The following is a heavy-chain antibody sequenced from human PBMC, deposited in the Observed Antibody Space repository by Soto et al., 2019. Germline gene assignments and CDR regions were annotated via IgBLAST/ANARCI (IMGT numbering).Heavy chain of an antibody. J-gene: IGHJ4*02. CDR2: ISYDGSSK. CDR3: VRTSSWYMMVDF. Sequence: QVQLVESGGGVVQPGMSLRLSCAASGFTFSSYVMHWVRQAPGKGLEWVAVISYDGSSKYYADSVKGRFTVSRDNSKNALYLQMNSLRSEDTAVYYCVRTSSWYMMVDFWGQGTLVTVYS. D-gene: IGHD6-13*01. V-gene: IGHV3-30*04. CDR1: GFTFSSYV.